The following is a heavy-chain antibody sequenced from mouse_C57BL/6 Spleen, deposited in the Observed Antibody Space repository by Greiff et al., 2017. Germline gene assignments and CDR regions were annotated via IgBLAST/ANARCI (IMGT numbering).Heavy chain of an antibody. J-gene: IGHJ1*03. CDR3: ARSGYYGSGRFDV. D-gene: IGHD1-1*01. CDR2: INPSNGGT. V-gene: IGHV1-53*01. CDR1: GYTFTSYW. Sequence: QVQLQQPGTELVKPGASVKLSCKASGYTFTSYWMHWVKQRPGQGLEWIGNINPSNGGTNYNEKFKCKATLTVDQSSSTAYMQLSSLISEDSAVYYCARSGYYGSGRFDVWGTGTTVTVSS.